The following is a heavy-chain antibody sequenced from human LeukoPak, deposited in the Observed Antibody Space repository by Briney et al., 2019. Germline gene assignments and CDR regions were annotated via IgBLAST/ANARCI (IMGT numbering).Heavy chain of an antibody. D-gene: IGHD1-1*01. J-gene: IGHJ4*02. V-gene: IGHV1-2*02. CDR2: INTLSGVT. CDR3: GRGNARRLTTYLLFDL. CDR1: GYTFTGYY. Sequence: GASVRVSCKASGYTFTGYYIHWVRQAPGQRLEWRGWINTLSGVTNYAQKFQGRVSLSRDTSISTAYMDLGSLKSDDTGVYFCGRGNARRLTTYLLFDLWGQGTQVTVSS.